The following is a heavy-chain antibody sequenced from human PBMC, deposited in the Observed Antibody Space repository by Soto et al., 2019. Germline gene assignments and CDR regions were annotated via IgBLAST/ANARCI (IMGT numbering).Heavy chain of an antibody. V-gene: IGHV4-61*01. CDR1: GGSVSSGSYY. D-gene: IGHD1-26*01. J-gene: IGHJ4*02. CDR3: ARRGSYFGAFLDY. CDR2: IYYSGST. Sequence: TLSLTCTVSGGSVSSGSYYWSWIRQPPGKGLEWIGYIYYSGSTNYNPSLKSRVTISVDTSKSQFSLMLRSVTAADTAVYYCARRGSYFGAFLDYWRQGTLVSVSS.